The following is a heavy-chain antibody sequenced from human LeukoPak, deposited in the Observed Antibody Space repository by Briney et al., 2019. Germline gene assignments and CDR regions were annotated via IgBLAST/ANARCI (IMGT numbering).Heavy chain of an antibody. CDR1: GGTFSSYA. CDR3: ASEGNYDSSGYSRYNYYYMDV. D-gene: IGHD3-22*01. Sequence: SVKVSCKASGGTFSSYAISWVRQAPGQGLEWMGGIIPIFGTAHYAQKFQGRVTFTTDESTTTAYMELRSLRSEDTAVYYCASEGNYDSSGYSRYNYYYMDVWGKGTAVTVSS. V-gene: IGHV1-69*05. CDR2: IIPIFGTA. J-gene: IGHJ6*03.